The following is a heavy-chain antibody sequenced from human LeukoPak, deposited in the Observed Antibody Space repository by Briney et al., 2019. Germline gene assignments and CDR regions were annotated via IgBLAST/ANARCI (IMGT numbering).Heavy chain of an antibody. V-gene: IGHV3-74*01. D-gene: IGHD3-10*01. CDR3: VRVGASGTYGQFDA. CDR2: INIDGTTT. CDR1: GFTFTTYW. Sequence: GGSLRLSCAASGFTFTTYWMHWVRQAPGKGLVWVARINIDGTTTYYADYVKGRFTISRDNAKNTVSLEMSSLRDDDTAVYHCVRVGASGTYGQFDAWGQGALVTVSS. J-gene: IGHJ5*02.